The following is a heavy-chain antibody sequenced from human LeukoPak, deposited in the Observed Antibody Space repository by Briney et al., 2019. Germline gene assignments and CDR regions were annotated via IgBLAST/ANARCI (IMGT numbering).Heavy chain of an antibody. CDR3: ARDQSYTYGFDY. V-gene: IGHV3-21*01. D-gene: IGHD5-18*01. CDR1: GFTFSSYS. J-gene: IGHJ4*02. CDR2: ITSSSYI. Sequence: PGGSLRLSCAASGFTFSSYSMNWVRQAPGKGLEWVSSITSSSYIYYADSVKGRFTISRDHAKNSLYLQMNSLRAEGTAVYYCARDQSYTYGFDYWGQGTLVTVSS.